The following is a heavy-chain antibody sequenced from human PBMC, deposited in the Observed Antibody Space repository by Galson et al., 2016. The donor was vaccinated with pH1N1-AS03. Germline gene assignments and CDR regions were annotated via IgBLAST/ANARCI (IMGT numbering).Heavy chain of an antibody. CDR3: ARDPRGPCTTATCPTTYYFGMDV. J-gene: IGHJ6*02. V-gene: IGHV1-2*04. CDR2: INTDSGVT. D-gene: IGHD2-2*01. Sequence: SVKVSCKASGYIFTGFYVHWVRQAPGQGLEWMGWINTDSGVTNYAQKFEAWVTMTRDTSVSTAYMELYGLKSDCTAVYYCARDPRGPCTTATCPTTYYFGMDVWGQGTTVIVSS. CDR1: GYIFTGFY.